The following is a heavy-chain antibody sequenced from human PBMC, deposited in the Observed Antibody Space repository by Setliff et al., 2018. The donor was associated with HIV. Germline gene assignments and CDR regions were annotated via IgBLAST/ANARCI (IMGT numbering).Heavy chain of an antibody. V-gene: IGHV4-39*07. J-gene: IGHJ4*02. CDR1: GGSMTSSNYY. CDR3: ARDPHYFDTSGHYSWFYFDY. D-gene: IGHD3-22*01. CDR2: ISSSGST. Sequence: PSETLSLTCTVSGGSMTSSNYYWGWIRQSPGRGLEWIGSISSSGSTTYHPSLRSRVTVSAATSKNQFSLKLTSLTAADTAVYFCARDPHYFDTSGHYSWFYFDYWGQGTLVTVSS.